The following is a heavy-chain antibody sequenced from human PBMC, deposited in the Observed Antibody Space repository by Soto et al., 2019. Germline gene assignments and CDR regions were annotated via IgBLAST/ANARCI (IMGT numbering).Heavy chain of an antibody. CDR1: GGSISSYY. Sequence: PSETLSLTCTVSGGSISSYYWSWIRQPPGKGLEWIGYIYYSGSTNYNPSLKSRVTISVDTSKNQFSLKLSSVTAADTAVHCCARAPRGYSYGHFDYWGQGTLVTVSS. V-gene: IGHV4-59*01. D-gene: IGHD5-18*01. J-gene: IGHJ4*02. CDR2: IYYSGST. CDR3: ARAPRGYSYGHFDY.